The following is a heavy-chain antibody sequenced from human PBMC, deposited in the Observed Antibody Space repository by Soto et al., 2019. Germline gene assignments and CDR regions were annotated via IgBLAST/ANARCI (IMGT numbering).Heavy chain of an antibody. CDR1: GFTFSSYG. J-gene: IGHJ4*02. CDR3: AKRVGPVSDL. Sequence: WGSLRLSCAASGFTFSSYGMHWWRQAPGKGLEWVAVTSYDGSNKYYADSVKGRFTISRDNSKNTLYLQMNSLRAEDTAVYYCAKRVGPVSDLWGQGTLVTVSS. V-gene: IGHV3-30*18. CDR2: TSYDGSNK. D-gene: IGHD4-17*01.